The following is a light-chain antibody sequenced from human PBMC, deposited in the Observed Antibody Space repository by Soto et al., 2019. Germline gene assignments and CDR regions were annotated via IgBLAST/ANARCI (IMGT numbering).Light chain of an antibody. CDR1: SSDVGGYNY. V-gene: IGLV2-8*01. J-gene: IGLJ1*01. CDR2: EVS. CDR3: SSYAGSLYV. Sequence: QSALTQPPSASGSPGQSVTISCTGTSSDVGGYNYVSWYQQHQGKAPKLMIYEVSQRPSGVPDRFSGSKSGNTASLTVSGLQAEDEADYYCSSYAGSLYVFGTGTKVTVL.